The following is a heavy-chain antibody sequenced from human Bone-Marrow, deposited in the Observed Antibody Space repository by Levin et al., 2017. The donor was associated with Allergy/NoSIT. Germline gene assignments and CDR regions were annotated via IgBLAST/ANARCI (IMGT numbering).Heavy chain of an antibody. CDR2: IYYSGST. CDR1: GGSISSSSYY. V-gene: IGHV4-39*07. D-gene: IGHD6-13*01. J-gene: IGHJ5*02. CDR3: ARECEQLVGNNWFDP. Sequence: PSETLSLTCTVSGGSISSSSYYWGWIRQPPGKGLEWIGSIYYSGSTYYNPSLKSRVTISVDTSKNQFSLKLSSVTAADTAVYYCARECEQLVGNNWFDPWGQGTLVTVSS.